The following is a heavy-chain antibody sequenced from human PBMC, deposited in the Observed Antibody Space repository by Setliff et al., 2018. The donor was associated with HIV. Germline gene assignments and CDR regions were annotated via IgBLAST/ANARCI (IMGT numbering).Heavy chain of an antibody. V-gene: IGHV3-15*01. J-gene: IGHJ4*02. D-gene: IGHD1-1*01. CDR1: GFIFSNAR. CDR3: ARDLRGTQSSDY. Sequence: PGGSLRLSCAASGFIFSNARMNWVRQVPGKGLEWVGHIKKKGDGGTTEYATPVKGRFTISRDDSENMLYLQMNDLKTEDTAVYYCARDLRGTQSSDYWGQGTLVTVSS. CDR2: IKKKGDGGTT.